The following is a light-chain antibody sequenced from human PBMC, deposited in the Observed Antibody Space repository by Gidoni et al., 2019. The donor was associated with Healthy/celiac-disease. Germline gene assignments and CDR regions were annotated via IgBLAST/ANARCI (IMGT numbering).Light chain of an antibody. J-gene: IGLJ1*01. CDR2: EVS. V-gene: IGLV2-14*01. CDR1: SSDVGGYHY. CDR3: SSYTSSSLYV. Sequence: QSALTQPASVSGSPGQSITISCTGTSSDVGGYHYVSWYQQHPGKAPKLMIYEVSNRPSGVSNRFSGSKSCNTASLTISGLQAEDEADYYCSSYTSSSLYVFGTGTKVTVL.